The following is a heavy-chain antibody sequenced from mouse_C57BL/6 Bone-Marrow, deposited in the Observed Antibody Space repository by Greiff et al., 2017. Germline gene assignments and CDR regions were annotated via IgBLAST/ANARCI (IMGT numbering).Heavy chain of an antibody. CDR3: ANDPGYFDV. CDR2: IHPNSGST. Sequence: QVQLQQSGAELVKPGASVKLSCKASGYTFTSYWMHWVKQRPGQGLEWIGMIHPNSGSTNYNAKFKSKATLTVAKSSSTAYMQLSSLTSEDSAVYYCANDPGYFDVWGTGTTVTVAS. D-gene: IGHD2-12*01. J-gene: IGHJ1*03. V-gene: IGHV1-64*01. CDR1: GYTFTSYW.